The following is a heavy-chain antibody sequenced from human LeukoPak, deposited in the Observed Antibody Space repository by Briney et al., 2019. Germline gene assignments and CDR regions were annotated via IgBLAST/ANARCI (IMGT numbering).Heavy chain of an antibody. CDR3: ASRYDYSNYIDY. D-gene: IGHD4-11*01. V-gene: IGHV4-39*01. Sequence: PSETLSLTCAVYGRSFSSYYWGWIRQPPGKGLEWIGTIYYSGSTYYNPSLKSRVTISVDTSKNQFSLKLSSVTAADTAVYYCASRYDYSNYIDYWGQGTLVTVSS. J-gene: IGHJ4*02. CDR1: GRSFSSYY. CDR2: IYYSGST.